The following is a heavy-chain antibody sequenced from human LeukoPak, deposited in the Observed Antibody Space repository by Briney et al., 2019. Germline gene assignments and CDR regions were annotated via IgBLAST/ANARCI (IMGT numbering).Heavy chain of an antibody. V-gene: IGHV3-30*18. CDR2: ISYDGSNK. J-gene: IGHJ4*02. CDR1: GFTFSSYG. CDR3: AKDGCTNGVCYYCDY. Sequence: GRSLRLSCAASGFTFSSYGMHWVRQAPGKGLEWVAVISYDGSNKYYADSVKGRFTISRDNSKNTLYLQMNSLRAEDTAVYYCAKDGCTNGVCYYCDYWGQGTLVTVSS. D-gene: IGHD2-8*01.